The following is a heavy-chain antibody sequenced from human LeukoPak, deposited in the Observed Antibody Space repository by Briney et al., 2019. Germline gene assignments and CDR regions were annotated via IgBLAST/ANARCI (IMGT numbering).Heavy chain of an antibody. J-gene: IGHJ4*02. CDR1: GFTFSSYW. CDR3: ASPLYYDFWSGYYTEDY. CDR2: IKQDGSEK. Sequence: PGGSLRLSCVASGFTFSSYWMNWVRQAPGKGLEWVANIKQDGSEKYYVDSVKGRFTISRDNAKNSLYLQMNSLRAEDTAVYYCASPLYYDFWSGYYTEDYWGQGTLVTVSS. V-gene: IGHV3-7*01. D-gene: IGHD3-3*01.